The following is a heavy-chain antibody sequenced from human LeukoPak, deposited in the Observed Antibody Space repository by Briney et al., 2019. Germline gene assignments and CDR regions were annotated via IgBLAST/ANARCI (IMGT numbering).Heavy chain of an antibody. V-gene: IGHV3-43*02. CDR1: GFTFDDYA. CDR3: AKDILLTAMIDY. CDR2: ISGDGGST. J-gene: IGHJ4*02. D-gene: IGHD5-18*01. Sequence: GGSLRLSCAASGFTFDDYAMHWVRQAPGKGLECVSLISGDGGSTYYADSVKGRFIISRDNSKNSLYLQMNSLRTEDTALYYCAKDILLTAMIDYWGQGTLVTVSS.